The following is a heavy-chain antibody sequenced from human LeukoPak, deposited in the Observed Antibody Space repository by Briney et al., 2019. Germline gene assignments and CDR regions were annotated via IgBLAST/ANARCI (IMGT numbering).Heavy chain of an antibody. Sequence: PGGSLRLSCAASGFTFSIYSMNWVRQAPGEGLEWVSSISSSGGYIYYADSVKGRFTISRDNAKNSLYLQMNSLRDEDTAVYYCAGGASDFDIWGQGTMATVSS. J-gene: IGHJ3*02. V-gene: IGHV3-21*01. D-gene: IGHD1-26*01. CDR3: AGGASDFDI. CDR2: ISSSGGYI. CDR1: GFTFSIYS.